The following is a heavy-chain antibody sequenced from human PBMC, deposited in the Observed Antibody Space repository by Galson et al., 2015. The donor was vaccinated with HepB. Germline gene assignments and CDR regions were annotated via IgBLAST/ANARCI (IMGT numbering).Heavy chain of an antibody. CDR1: GFTFSSYA. CDR2: INHSGST. V-gene: IGHV4-34*01. CDR3: AREGSGSGWPGNWFDP. Sequence: LRLSCAASGFTFSSYAMSWVRQAPGKGLEWIGEINHSGSTNYNPSLKSRVTISVDTSKNQFSLKLSSVTAADTAVYYCAREGSGSGWPGNWFDPWGQGTLVTVSS. J-gene: IGHJ5*02. D-gene: IGHD6-19*01.